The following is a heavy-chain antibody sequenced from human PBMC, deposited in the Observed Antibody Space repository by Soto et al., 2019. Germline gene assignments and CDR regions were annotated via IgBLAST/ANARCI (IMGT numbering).Heavy chain of an antibody. Sequence: QLHLRESGPGLVKPSETLSLTCTVSGGSITSSSYYWGWIRQPPGKGLEWIGSIYYSGSTYYNPSLKSCVNIAVDTSKNQFSLKLSSVTAADTAVYYCATQEVGGSYVYTFDPWGQGTLVSVSS. CDR2: IYYSGST. CDR1: GGSITSSSYY. CDR3: ATQEVGGSYVYTFDP. D-gene: IGHD1-26*01. V-gene: IGHV4-39*01. J-gene: IGHJ5*02.